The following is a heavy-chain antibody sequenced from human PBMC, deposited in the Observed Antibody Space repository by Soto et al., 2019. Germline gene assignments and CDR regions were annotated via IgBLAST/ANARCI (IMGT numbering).Heavy chain of an antibody. CDR2: INQDGSET. CDR1: GSTFSRYW. CDR3: ATGQWELDY. J-gene: IGHJ4*02. D-gene: IGHD1-26*01. V-gene: IGHV3-7*03. Sequence: GSLRLSCAAFGSTFSRYWMNWVRQAPGKGLEWVANINQDGSETSYVDSVKGRVSISRDNAKNSLHLQMSSLRADDTAVYYCATGQWELDYWGQGTLVTVSS.